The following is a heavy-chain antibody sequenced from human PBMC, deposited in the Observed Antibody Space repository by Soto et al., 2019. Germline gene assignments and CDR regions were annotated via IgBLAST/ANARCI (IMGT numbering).Heavy chain of an antibody. V-gene: IGHV3-23*01. Sequence: PGGSLRLSCAASGFTFSSHAMSWVRQAPGKGLEWVSAISGSGGSTYYADSVKGRFTISRDNSKNTLYLQMNSLRAEDTAVYYCAKDHPGSMIVVVIPRGDAFDIWGQGTMVTVSS. D-gene: IGHD3-22*01. J-gene: IGHJ3*02. CDR1: GFTFSSHA. CDR2: ISGSGGST. CDR3: AKDHPGSMIVVVIPRGDAFDI.